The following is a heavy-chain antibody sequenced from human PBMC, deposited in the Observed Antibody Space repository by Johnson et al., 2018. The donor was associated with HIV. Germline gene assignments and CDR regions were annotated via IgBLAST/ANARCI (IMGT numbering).Heavy chain of an antibody. Sequence: VQLVESGGGLVQPGGSLRLSCAASGFSFSSYWMTWVRQAPGKGLEWVANIRQDGGERYSVDSVKGRFILSRDNAKNSLYLQMNSLRAEDTAVYYCERENWRLWSAFERWGQGTRVPVSS. D-gene: IGHD2-21*01. CDR2: IRQDGGER. J-gene: IGHJ3*01. CDR3: ERENWRLWSAFER. CDR1: GFSFSSYW. V-gene: IGHV3-7*05.